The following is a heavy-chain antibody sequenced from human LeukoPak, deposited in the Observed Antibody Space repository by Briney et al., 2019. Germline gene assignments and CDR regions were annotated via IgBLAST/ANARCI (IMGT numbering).Heavy chain of an antibody. J-gene: IGHJ4*02. V-gene: IGHV1-69*13. CDR3: AMPTWIQLWLPWSY. D-gene: IGHD5-18*01. Sequence: GASVKVSCKASGGTFTSYVISWVRRPPGQGLEWMGGFIPIFGTANYAQKFQGRVTITADESTSTAYMELSSLRSEDTAVYYCAMPTWIQLWLPWSYWGQGTLVTVSS. CDR1: GGTFTSYV. CDR2: FIPIFGTA.